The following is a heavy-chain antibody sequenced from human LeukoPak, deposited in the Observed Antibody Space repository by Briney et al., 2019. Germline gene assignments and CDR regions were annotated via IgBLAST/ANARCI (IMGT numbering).Heavy chain of an antibody. CDR3: ARGEYQLLPFDY. D-gene: IGHD2-2*01. Sequence: SETLSLTCTVSGGSISRYYWSWIRQPPGKGLEWIGYIYYSGSTNYNPSLKSRVTISADTSKNQFSLKLSSVTAADTAVYYCARGEYQLLPFDYWGQGTLVSV. J-gene: IGHJ4*02. CDR2: IYYSGST. V-gene: IGHV4-59*01. CDR1: GGSISRYY.